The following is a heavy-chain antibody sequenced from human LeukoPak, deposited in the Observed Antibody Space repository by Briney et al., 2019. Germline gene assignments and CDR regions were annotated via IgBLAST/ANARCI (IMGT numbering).Heavy chain of an antibody. CDR3: ARDPYSGSYGDYYYYYMDV. D-gene: IGHD1-26*01. CDR2: IKQDGSEI. V-gene: IGHV3-7*01. Sequence: PGGSLRLSCAASGFTFSNFWMSWVRQAPGKGLEWVANIKQDGSEIYYVDSVKGRFTISRGNAKNSLYLQMNSLRAEDTAVYYCARDPYSGSYGDYYYYYMDVWGKGTTVTISS. CDR1: GFTFSNFW. J-gene: IGHJ6*03.